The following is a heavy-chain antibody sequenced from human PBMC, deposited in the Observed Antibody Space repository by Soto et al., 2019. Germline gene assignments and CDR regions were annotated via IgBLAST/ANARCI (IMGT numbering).Heavy chain of an antibody. CDR1: GFTFDDYA. D-gene: IGHD5-12*01. V-gene: IGHV3-9*01. CDR3: AKDKKWLQWYYFDY. Sequence: SLRLSCAASGFTFDDYAMHWVRQAPGKGLEWVSGISWNSGSIGYADSVKGRFTISRDNAKNSLYLQMNSLRAEDTALHYCAKDKKWLQWYYFDYWGQGTLVTVSS. CDR2: ISWNSGSI. J-gene: IGHJ4*02.